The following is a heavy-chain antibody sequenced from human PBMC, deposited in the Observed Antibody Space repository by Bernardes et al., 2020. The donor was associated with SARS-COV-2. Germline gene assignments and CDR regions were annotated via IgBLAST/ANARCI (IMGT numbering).Heavy chain of an antibody. Sequence: SETLSLTCAVYGGSFSGYYWSWIRQPPGKGLEWIGEINHSGSTNYNPSLKSRVTISVDTSKNQFSLKLSSVTAADTAVYYCARRPLRGYSYGIRLYYYGMDVWGQGTTVTVSS. CDR1: GGSFSGYY. CDR2: INHSGST. J-gene: IGHJ6*02. D-gene: IGHD5-18*01. V-gene: IGHV4-34*01. CDR3: ARRPLRGYSYGIRLYYYGMDV.